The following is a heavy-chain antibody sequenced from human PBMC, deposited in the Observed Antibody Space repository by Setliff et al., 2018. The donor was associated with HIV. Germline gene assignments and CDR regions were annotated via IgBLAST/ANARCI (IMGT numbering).Heavy chain of an antibody. D-gene: IGHD4-17*01. J-gene: IGHJ4*02. Sequence: SETLSLTCTVSGGSISSYYWSWIRQHPGKGLEWIGYIHYSGNTYNNPSLNSRISISVDMSKNKFSLNLSSLTAADTAVYYCARPPYGEQSHFHYWGQGTLVTVSS. CDR2: IHYSGNT. CDR3: ARPPYGEQSHFHY. V-gene: IGHV4-59*06. CDR1: GGSISSYY.